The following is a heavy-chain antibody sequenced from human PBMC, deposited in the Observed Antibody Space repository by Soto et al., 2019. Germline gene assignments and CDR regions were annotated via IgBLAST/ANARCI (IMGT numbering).Heavy chain of an antibody. Sequence: GGSLRLSCAASGFTFSSYSLSWVRQAPGKGLEWVSYISSSSSIIYYADSVKGRFTISRDNAKNSLYLQMNSLRDEDTAVYYCARDRYDSSGCPDSWGQGTLVTVSS. V-gene: IGHV3-48*02. CDR2: ISSSSSII. D-gene: IGHD3-22*01. J-gene: IGHJ4*02. CDR3: ARDRYDSSGCPDS. CDR1: GFTFSSYS.